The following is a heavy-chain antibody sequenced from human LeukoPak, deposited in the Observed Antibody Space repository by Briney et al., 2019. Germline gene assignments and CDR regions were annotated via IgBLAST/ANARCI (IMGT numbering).Heavy chain of an antibody. V-gene: IGHV1-2*02. Sequence: ASVKVSCKASGGTFSSYAISWVRQAPGQGLEWMGWINPNSGGTNYAQKFQGRVTMTRDTSISTAYMELSRLRSDDTAVYYCARDEDSGSYYPDYWGQGTLVTVSS. CDR3: ARDEDSGSYYPDY. J-gene: IGHJ4*02. D-gene: IGHD1-26*01. CDR2: INPNSGGT. CDR1: GGTFSSYA.